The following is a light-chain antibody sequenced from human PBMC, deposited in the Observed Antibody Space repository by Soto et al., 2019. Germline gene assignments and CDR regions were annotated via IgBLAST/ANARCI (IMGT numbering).Light chain of an antibody. CDR1: SSNIGNNY. CDR2: DNN. V-gene: IGLV1-51*01. Sequence: QSVLTQPPSVSAAPGQKVTISCSGSSSNIGNNYVYWYQQLPGTAPKLLIYDNNIRPSGIPDRFSGSKSGTSATLGITGLQTGDEADYYCGTWDTSLTAVLFGGGTQLTVL. CDR3: GTWDTSLTAVL. J-gene: IGLJ2*01.